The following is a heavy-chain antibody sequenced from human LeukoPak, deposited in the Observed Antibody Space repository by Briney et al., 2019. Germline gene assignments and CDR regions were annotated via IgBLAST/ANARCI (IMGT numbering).Heavy chain of an antibody. Sequence: SETLSLTCAVYGESFSGYYWSWIRQPPGKGLEWIGEINHSGSTNYNPSLKSRVTISVDTSKNQFSLKLTSVTAADTAVYYCARGIVLMVYATFDYWDQGTLVTVSS. J-gene: IGHJ4*02. CDR3: ARGIVLMVYATFDY. CDR1: GESFSGYY. V-gene: IGHV4-34*01. CDR2: INHSGST. D-gene: IGHD2-8*01.